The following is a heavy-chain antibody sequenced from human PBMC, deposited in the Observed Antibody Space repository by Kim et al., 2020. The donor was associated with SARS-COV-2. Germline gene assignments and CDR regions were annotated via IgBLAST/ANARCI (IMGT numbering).Heavy chain of an antibody. CDR1: GGSISSSNW. V-gene: IGHV4-4*02. J-gene: IGHJ6*02. D-gene: IGHD3-3*01. CDR3: ARVMEITIFGVVSYGMDV. CDR2: IYHSGST. Sequence: SETLSLTCAVSGGSISSSNWWSWVRQPPGKGLEWIGEIYHSGSTNYNPSLKSRVTISVDKSKNQFSLKLSSVTAADTAVYYCARVMEITIFGVVSYGMDVWGQGTTVTVSS.